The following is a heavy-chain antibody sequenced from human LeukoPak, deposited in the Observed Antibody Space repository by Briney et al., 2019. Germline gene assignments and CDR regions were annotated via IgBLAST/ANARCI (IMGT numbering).Heavy chain of an antibody. J-gene: IGHJ4*02. V-gene: IGHV3-74*01. D-gene: IGHD5-18*01. CDR2: INTDGSST. Sequence: PGGSLRLSCAASGFTFSSYWMHWVRQAPGKGLVWVSRINTDGSSTSYADSVKGRFTISRDNAKNTLYLQMNSLTAEDTAVYFCAHRDTTMVRVDYWGQGTLVIVSS. CDR3: AHRDTTMVRVDY. CDR1: GFTFSSYW.